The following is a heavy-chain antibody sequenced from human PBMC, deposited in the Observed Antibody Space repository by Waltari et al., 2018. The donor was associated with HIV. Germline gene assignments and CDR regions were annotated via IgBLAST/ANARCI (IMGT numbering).Heavy chain of an antibody. CDR2: INPSGGRT. V-gene: IGHV1-46*01. J-gene: IGHJ3*01. Sequence: QVQLVQSGAEVKKPGASVKVSCKASGYSFRNNYIHWVRQAPGQGIEWMGIINPSGGRTNYAQKFQGRVTMTRDTSTSTVYMELSSLRSEDTAVYYCTRDKAIGIITSVFDFWGQGTMVTVSS. D-gene: IGHD3-3*01. CDR1: GYSFRNNY. CDR3: TRDKAIGIITSVFDF.